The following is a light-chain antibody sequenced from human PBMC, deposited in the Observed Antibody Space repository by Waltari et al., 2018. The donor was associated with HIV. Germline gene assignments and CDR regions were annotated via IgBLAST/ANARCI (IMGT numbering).Light chain of an antibody. CDR3: QQYYATPYT. Sequence: DIVMTQSPDSLAVSLGERATINCKSSQSLLYSFNNKNYLAWYQQKPGQSPKLVIYWASSRESGVPERFSGSGSGTNFTLTISSLQAQDVAVYFCQQYYATPYTFGQGTNLEIK. V-gene: IGKV4-1*01. J-gene: IGKJ2*01. CDR1: QSLLYSFNNKNY. CDR2: WAS.